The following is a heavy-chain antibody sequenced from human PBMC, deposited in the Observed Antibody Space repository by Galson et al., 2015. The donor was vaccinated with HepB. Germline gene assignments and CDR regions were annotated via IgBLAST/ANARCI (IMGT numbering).Heavy chain of an antibody. CDR3: ASLVGASPGYY. J-gene: IGHJ4*02. Sequence: SLRLSCAASGFTVITNYMSWVRQAPGKGLEWVSIIYSGGYRSYADSGKGRFTISRDNSKNTVYLQMNSLRAADTAVYYCASLVGASPGYYWGQGTLVTVSS. CDR2: IYSGGYR. V-gene: IGHV3-53*01. D-gene: IGHD1-26*01. CDR1: GFTVITNY.